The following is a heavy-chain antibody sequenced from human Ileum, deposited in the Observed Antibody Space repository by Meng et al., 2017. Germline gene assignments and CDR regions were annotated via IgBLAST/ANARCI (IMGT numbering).Heavy chain of an antibody. J-gene: IGHJ5*02. Sequence: VQLVESGGGLVQPGGSLRLSCAASGFTVSVNYMIWVRQAPGKGLEWVSCIYVDGRTYYADSVKGRFTIFRDSSKNTLYLQMNSLRAEDTAVYYCAKSVNFDAGGYYPWGQGTLVTVSS. V-gene: IGHV3-66*01. CDR2: IYVDGRT. CDR1: GFTVSVNY. CDR3: AKSVNFDAGGYYP. D-gene: IGHD3-22*01.